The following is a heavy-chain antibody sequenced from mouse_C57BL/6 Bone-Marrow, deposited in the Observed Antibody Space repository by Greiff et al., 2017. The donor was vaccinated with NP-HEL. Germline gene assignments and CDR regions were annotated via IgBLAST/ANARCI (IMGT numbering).Heavy chain of an antibody. CDR1: GYTFTSYW. J-gene: IGHJ2*01. CDR2: IYPGSGST. D-gene: IGHD1-1*01. Sequence: QVQLKQPGAELVKPGASVKMSCKASGYTFTSYWITWVKQRPGQGLEWIGDIYPGSGSTNYNEKFKSKATLTVDTSSSTAYMQLSSLTSEDSAVYYCARKTTVCFDDWGQGTTLTVSS. V-gene: IGHV1-55*01. CDR3: ARKTTVCFDD.